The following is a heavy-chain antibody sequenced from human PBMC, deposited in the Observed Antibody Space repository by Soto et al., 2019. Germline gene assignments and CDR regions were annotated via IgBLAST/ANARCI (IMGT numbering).Heavy chain of an antibody. CDR1: GFTFNSYA. J-gene: IGHJ6*01. CDR3: AKEIGDIVVSPPSVSAYHALHV. D-gene: IGHD2-15*01. Sequence: EVQLLESGGGLVQPGGSLRLSCGASGFTFNSYAVSWVRQAPGKGLQWVSTISGSGSGTYYADSVKGRFIISRDNSNSALCLRVNSLRAEDPAVYFCAKEIGDIVVSPPSVSAYHALHVWGQGTRVTVSS. V-gene: IGHV3-23*01. CDR2: ISGSGSGT.